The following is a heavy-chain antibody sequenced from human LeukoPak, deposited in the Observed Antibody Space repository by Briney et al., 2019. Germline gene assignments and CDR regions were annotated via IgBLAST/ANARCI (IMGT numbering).Heavy chain of an antibody. D-gene: IGHD5-18*01. V-gene: IGHV4-39*02. Sequence: SETLSLTCAVSGGSISSSSYYWGWIRQPPGKGLEWIGTIYHSGTTYYNPSLKSRVTISVDTSQNHSFLKVNSVTAADTAVYYCARTRWDTATFDDWGQGTLVTVSS. J-gene: IGHJ4*02. CDR2: IYHSGTT. CDR1: GGSISSSSYY. CDR3: ARTRWDTATFDD.